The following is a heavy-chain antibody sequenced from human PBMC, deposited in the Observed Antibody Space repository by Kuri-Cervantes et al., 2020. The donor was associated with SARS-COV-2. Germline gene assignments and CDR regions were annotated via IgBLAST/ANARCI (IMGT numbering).Heavy chain of an antibody. CDR2: ISAYNGNT. Sequence: ASVKVSCKASGYTFTSYGISWVRQAPGQGLEWMGWISAYNGNTNYAQKLQGRVTMTTDTSTSTAYMELRSLRSDDTAVYYCARGLRQWLVHPFGYWGQGTLVTVSS. CDR1: GYTFTSYG. CDR3: ARGLRQWLVHPFGY. V-gene: IGHV1-18*01. D-gene: IGHD6-19*01. J-gene: IGHJ4*02.